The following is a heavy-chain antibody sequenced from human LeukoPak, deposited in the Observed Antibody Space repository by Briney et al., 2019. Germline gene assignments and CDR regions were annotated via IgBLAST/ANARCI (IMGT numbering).Heavy chain of an antibody. CDR1: GYSFTSYW. V-gene: IGHV5-51*01. CDR3: ARQTYDVLTGSNAFDI. D-gene: IGHD3-9*01. CDR2: IYPGDSDT. Sequence: GESLKISCQGSGYSFTSYWIGWVRQMPGKGLEWMGIIYPGDSDTRYSPSFQGQVTISAAKSITTAYLQWSSLKASDTAMYYCARQTYDVLTGSNAFDIWGQGTMVTVSS. J-gene: IGHJ3*02.